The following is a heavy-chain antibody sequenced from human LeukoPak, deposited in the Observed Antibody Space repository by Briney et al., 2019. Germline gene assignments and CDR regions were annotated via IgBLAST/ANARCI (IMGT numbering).Heavy chain of an antibody. CDR3: GKSAPSGFDP. CDR2: ISAYNGNT. Sequence: ASVRVSCKASGYTFTSYGISWVRQAPGQGLEWMGWISAYNGNTNYAQKLQGRVTMTTDTSTSTAYMELRSLRSEDTAVYYCGKSAPSGFDPWGQGTLVTVSS. V-gene: IGHV1-18*01. J-gene: IGHJ5*02. CDR1: GYTFTSYG.